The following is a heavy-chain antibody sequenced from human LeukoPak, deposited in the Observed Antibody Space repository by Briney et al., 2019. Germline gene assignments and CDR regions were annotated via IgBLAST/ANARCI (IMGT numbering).Heavy chain of an antibody. J-gene: IGHJ3*02. CDR2: INPNSGGT. CDR1: GYTFTGYY. V-gene: IGHV1-2*02. CDR3: ARRSTMVRGVMGAFDI. D-gene: IGHD3-10*01. Sequence: GASVKVSCKASGYTFTGYYMHWVRQAPGQGLEWMGWINPNSGGTNYAQKFQGRVTMTRDTSISTAYMELSRLRSDDTAVYYCARRSTMVRGVMGAFDIWGQGTMVTVSS.